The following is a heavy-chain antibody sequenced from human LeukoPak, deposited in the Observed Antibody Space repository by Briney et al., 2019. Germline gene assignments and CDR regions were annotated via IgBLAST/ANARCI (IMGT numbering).Heavy chain of an antibody. Sequence: SVKISCKSSGGPLDNYAINWVRQAPGQGLEWMGRIIPSLNRANYAQIRVTITADKSTATAYMELSGLRYEDTAVYYCARRTDRVDDAFDVWGQGTMVTVSS. V-gene: IGHV1-69*04. D-gene: IGHD3/OR15-3a*01. CDR2: IIPSLNRA. J-gene: IGHJ3*01. CDR1: GGPLDNYA. CDR3: ARRTDRVDDAFDV.